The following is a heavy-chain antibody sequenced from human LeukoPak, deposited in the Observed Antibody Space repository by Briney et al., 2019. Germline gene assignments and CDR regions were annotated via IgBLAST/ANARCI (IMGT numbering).Heavy chain of an antibody. Sequence: GGSLRLSCAASGFTFSNYAMSWVRQAPGKGLEWVSGISGRGGSTYYADSVKGRFTISRDNSKNTLYLQMNSLRAEDTAVYYCAKEYITMVRGVITQHDAFDIWGQGTMVTVSS. V-gene: IGHV3-23*01. D-gene: IGHD3-10*01. J-gene: IGHJ3*02. CDR3: AKEYITMVRGVITQHDAFDI. CDR2: ISGRGGST. CDR1: GFTFSNYA.